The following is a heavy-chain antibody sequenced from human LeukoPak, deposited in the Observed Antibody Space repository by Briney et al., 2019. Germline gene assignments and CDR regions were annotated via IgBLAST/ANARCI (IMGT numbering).Heavy chain of an antibody. V-gene: IGHV4-38-2*01. Sequence: KPSETLSLTCAVSGSSISSGYYWGWIRQPPGKGPEWIGSVFHTGSSYYIPSLKSRVTISVDTPKNQFSLEVSSVTAADTAIYYCARGISTTGHDYWGPGTLVTVSS. CDR2: VFHTGSS. D-gene: IGHD4-11*01. CDR3: ARGISTTGHDY. J-gene: IGHJ4*02. CDR1: GSSISSGYY.